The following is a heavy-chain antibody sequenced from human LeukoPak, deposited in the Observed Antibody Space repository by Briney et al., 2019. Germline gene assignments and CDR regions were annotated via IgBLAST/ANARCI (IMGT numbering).Heavy chain of an antibody. D-gene: IGHD1-1*01. CDR2: INPNSGGT. J-gene: IGHJ4*02. CDR1: GYTFTGYY. CDR3: ARGIRRTTSTFDY. Sequence: ASAKVSCKASGYTFTGYYMHWVRQAPGQGLEWMGWINPNSGGTNYAQKFQGRVTMTRDTSISTAYMELSRLRSDDTAVYYCARGIRRTTSTFDYWGQGTLVTVSS. V-gene: IGHV1-2*02.